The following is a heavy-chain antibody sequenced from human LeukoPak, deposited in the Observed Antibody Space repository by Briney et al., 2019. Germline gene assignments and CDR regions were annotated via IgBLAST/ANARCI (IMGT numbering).Heavy chain of an antibody. CDR1: GFTFSSYS. Sequence: KPGGSLRLSCAASGFTFSSYSMNWVRQAPGKGLEWVSSISSSSSYIYYADSVKGRFTISRDNAKNSLYLQMNSLRAEDTAVYYCASTVWSGYGMDVWGQGTTVTVSS. V-gene: IGHV3-21*01. CDR3: ASTVWSGYGMDV. J-gene: IGHJ6*02. CDR2: ISSSSSYI. D-gene: IGHD3-3*01.